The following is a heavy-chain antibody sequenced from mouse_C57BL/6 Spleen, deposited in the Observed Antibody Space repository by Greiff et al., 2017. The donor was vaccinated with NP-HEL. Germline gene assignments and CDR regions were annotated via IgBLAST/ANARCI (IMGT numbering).Heavy chain of an antibody. J-gene: IGHJ2*01. CDR2: INPGSGGT. Sequence: VQLQQSGAELVRPGTSVKVSCKASGYAFTNYLIEWVKQRPGQGLEWIGVINPGSGGTNYNEKFKGKATLTADKSSSTAYMQLSSLTSEDSAVYFCARPYGSSLDYWGQGTTLTVSS. CDR3: ARPYGSSLDY. D-gene: IGHD1-1*01. CDR1: GYAFTNYL. V-gene: IGHV1-54*01.